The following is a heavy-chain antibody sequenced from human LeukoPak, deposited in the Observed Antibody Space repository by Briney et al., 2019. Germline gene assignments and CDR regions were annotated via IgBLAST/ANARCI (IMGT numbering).Heavy chain of an antibody. CDR2: MNPNSGNT. CDR1: GYTFTSYD. D-gene: IGHD5-12*01. CDR3: ARGPAGPRRLRIRTYDY. J-gene: IGHJ4*02. Sequence: SVKVSCKASGYTFTSYDINWVRQATGQGLEWMGWMNPNSGNTGYAQKFQGRVTMTRNTSISTAYMELSSLRSEDTAVYYCARGPAGPRRLRIRTYDYWGQGTLVTVSS. V-gene: IGHV1-8*01.